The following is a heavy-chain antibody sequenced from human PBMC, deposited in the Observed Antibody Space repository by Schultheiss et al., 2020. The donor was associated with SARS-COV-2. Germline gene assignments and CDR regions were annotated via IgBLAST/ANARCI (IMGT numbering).Heavy chain of an antibody. CDR1: GGSVSSGSYY. V-gene: IGHV4-61*01. CDR2: IYYSGST. Sequence: SETLSLTCTVSGGSVSSGSYYWSWIRQPPGKGLEWIGYIYYSGSTNYNPSLKNRVTISVDTSKNQFSLKLSSVTAADTAVYYCAREYSSSRDWFDPWGQGTLVTVSS. J-gene: IGHJ5*02. CDR3: AREYSSSRDWFDP. D-gene: IGHD6-6*01.